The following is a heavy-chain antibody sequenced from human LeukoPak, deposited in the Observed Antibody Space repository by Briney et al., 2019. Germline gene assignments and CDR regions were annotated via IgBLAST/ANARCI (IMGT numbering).Heavy chain of an antibody. J-gene: IGHJ4*02. CDR1: GGSISSSSYY. Sequence: SETLSLTCTVSGGSISSSSYYWGWIRQPPGKGLEWIGSIYYSGSTYYNPSLMSRVTISIDTSKNQFSLDMSSVTAADTAVYYCATMSVYDSSGYYGTPAFDYWGQGTLVTVSS. CDR2: IYYSGST. V-gene: IGHV4-39*07. CDR3: ATMSVYDSSGYYGTPAFDY. D-gene: IGHD3-22*01.